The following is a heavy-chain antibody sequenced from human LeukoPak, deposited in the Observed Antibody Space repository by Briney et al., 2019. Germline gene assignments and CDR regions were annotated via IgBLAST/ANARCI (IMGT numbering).Heavy chain of an antibody. J-gene: IGHJ6*03. V-gene: IGHV3-30*02. CDR1: GFTFSSYG. Sequence: GGSLRLSCAASGFTFSSYGMHWVRQAPGKGLEWVAFIRYDGSNKYYADSVKGRFTISRDNAKNSLYLQMNSLRAEDTAVYYCAREGVERLYDFWRSEVGGYYYYMDVWGKGTTVTVSS. CDR3: AREGVERLYDFWRSEVGGYYYYMDV. D-gene: IGHD3-3*01. CDR2: IRYDGSNK.